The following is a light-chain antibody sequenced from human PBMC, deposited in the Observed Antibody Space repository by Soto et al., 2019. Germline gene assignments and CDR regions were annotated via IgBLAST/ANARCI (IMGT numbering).Light chain of an antibody. V-gene: IGLV1-40*01. Sequence: QSVLTQPPSVSGAPGQRVTISCTGTSSNIGAGYDVHWYQQLPGTAPKLLIYGNSNRPSGVPDRFSGSKSGTSASLAITGLQAEEEDDYYCQSYDSSLSALFGGGTKLTVL. CDR2: GNS. CDR3: QSYDSSLSAL. J-gene: IGLJ2*01. CDR1: SSNIGAGYD.